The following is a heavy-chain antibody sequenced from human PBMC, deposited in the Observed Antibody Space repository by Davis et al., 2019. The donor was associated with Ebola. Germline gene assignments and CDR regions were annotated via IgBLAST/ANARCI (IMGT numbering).Heavy chain of an antibody. Sequence: PGGSLRLSCAASGFTFSSYAMHWVRQAPGKGLEWVAVISYDGSNKYYADSVKGRFTISRDNAKNSLYLQMNSLRAEDTAVYYCARDIPFSCYDYWGPGTLVTVSS. CDR3: ARDIPFSCYDY. J-gene: IGHJ4*02. D-gene: IGHD2-2*01. CDR1: GFTFSSYA. CDR2: ISYDGSNK. V-gene: IGHV3-30-3*01.